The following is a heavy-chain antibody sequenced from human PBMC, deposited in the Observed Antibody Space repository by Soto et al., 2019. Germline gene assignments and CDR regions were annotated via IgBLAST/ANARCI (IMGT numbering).Heavy chain of an antibody. V-gene: IGHV3-23*01. D-gene: IGHD2-15*01. J-gene: IGHJ6*02. CDR1: GFTFSSYA. CDR3: AKGQYCSGGSCYWGYYYYYGMDV. CDR2: ISGSGGST. Sequence: TGGSLRLSCAASGFTFSSYAMSWVRQAPGKGLEWVSAISGSGGSTYYADSVKGRFTISRDNSKNTLYLQMNSLRAEDTAVYYCAKGQYCSGGSCYWGYYYYYGMDVWGQGTTVTVSS.